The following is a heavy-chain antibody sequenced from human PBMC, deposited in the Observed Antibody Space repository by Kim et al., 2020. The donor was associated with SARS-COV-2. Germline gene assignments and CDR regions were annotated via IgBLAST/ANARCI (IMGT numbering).Heavy chain of an antibody. CDR2: INHSGST. Sequence: SETLSLTCAVYGGSFSGYYWSWIRQRPGKGLEWIGEINHSGSTNYNPSLKSRVTISVDTSKNQFSLKLSSVTAADTAVYYCARLRQLVGSNWFDPLGQGT. J-gene: IGHJ5*02. V-gene: IGHV4-34*01. CDR3: ARLRQLVGSNWFDP. D-gene: IGHD6-6*01. CDR1: GGSFSGYY.